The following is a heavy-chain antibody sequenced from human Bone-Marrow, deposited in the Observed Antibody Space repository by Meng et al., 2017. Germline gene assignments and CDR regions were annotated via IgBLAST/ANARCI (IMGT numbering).Heavy chain of an antibody. V-gene: IGHV1-46*01. CDR2: INPSGGSA. D-gene: IGHD6-13*01. Sequence: ASVKVSCKTSGYTFTTYYIHWVRQAPGQGLEWMGIINPSGGSATYAQKFQGRVTMTRDTSTTTVYMELSSLRSEDTAVYYCARADLAAAGTPAYSQHWGQGTLVTVSS. J-gene: IGHJ1*01. CDR1: GYTFTTYY. CDR3: ARADLAAAGTPAYSQH.